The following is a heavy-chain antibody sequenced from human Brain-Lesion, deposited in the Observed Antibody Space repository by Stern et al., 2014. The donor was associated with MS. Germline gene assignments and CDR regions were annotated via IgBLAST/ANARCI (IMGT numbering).Heavy chain of an antibody. Sequence: QVQLGQSGAEVKKPGASVKVSCKTSGYIFTGYYIHWVRQAPGQGLEWMAWINPNTGGTKSAQKFQGRVTMSRDTSISTAYVELRSLTSDDTAVYYCARDQRGITIFGVVTDYYYLGMDVWGQGTTVTVSS. CDR2: INPNTGGT. J-gene: IGHJ6*02. CDR1: GYIFTGYY. V-gene: IGHV1-2*02. D-gene: IGHD3-3*01. CDR3: ARDQRGITIFGVVTDYYYLGMDV.